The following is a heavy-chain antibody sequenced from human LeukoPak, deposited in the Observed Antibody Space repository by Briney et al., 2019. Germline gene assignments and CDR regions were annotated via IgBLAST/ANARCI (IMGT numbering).Heavy chain of an antibody. J-gene: IGHJ4*02. Sequence: GGSRRLSCAASGFTFSTYAMTWVRQAPGKGLEWVSLISGTGGSTYYADSVKGRFTISRDNSKNTLYLQMNSLRAEDTAVYYCARDRTGGVYSSSWLDYWGQGTLVTVSS. CDR3: ARDRTGGVYSSSWLDY. CDR2: ISGTGGST. D-gene: IGHD6-13*01. V-gene: IGHV3-23*01. CDR1: GFTFSTYA.